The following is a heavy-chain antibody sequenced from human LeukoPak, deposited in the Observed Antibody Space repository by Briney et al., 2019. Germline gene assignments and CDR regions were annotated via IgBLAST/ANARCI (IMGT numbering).Heavy chain of an antibody. Sequence: TSETLSLTCAVSGGSISSYYWSWIRQPPGKGLEWIGYIYYSGSTNYNPSLKSRVTISVDTSKNQFSLKLSSVTAADTAVYYCARSTPNDDYWGQGTLVTVSS. V-gene: IGHV4-59*01. CDR3: ARSTPNDDY. CDR1: GGSISSYY. D-gene: IGHD1-1*01. J-gene: IGHJ4*02. CDR2: IYYSGST.